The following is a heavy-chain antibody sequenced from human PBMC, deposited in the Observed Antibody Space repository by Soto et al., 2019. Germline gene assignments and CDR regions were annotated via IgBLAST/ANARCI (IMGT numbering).Heavy chain of an antibody. Sequence: VGSLRLSCAASGFNVSSNYMSWISQAPWKGLEWVSVISSGGSTYYADSVKGRFTISRDNSKNTLYLQMNSLRAEDTAVYYCARSRSSRGYYYYMDVWGKGTTVTVSS. CDR1: GFNVSSNY. J-gene: IGHJ6*03. V-gene: IGHV3-66*01. D-gene: IGHD6-6*01. CDR2: ISSGGST. CDR3: ARSRSSRGYYYYMDV.